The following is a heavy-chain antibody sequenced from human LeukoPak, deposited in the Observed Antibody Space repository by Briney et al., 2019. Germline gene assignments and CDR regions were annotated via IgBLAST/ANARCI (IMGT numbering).Heavy chain of an antibody. CDR1: GGSISSYY. CDR2: IYYSGST. V-gene: IGHV4-59*01. CDR3: ARDASSRYYYDSSGYYWAFDI. J-gene: IGHJ3*02. Sequence: SETLSLTCTDSGGSISSYYWSWIRQPPGKGLEWIGYIYYSGSTNYNPSLKSRVTISVDTSKNQFSLKLSSVTAADTAVYYCARDASSRYYYDSSGYYWAFDIWGQGTMVTVSS. D-gene: IGHD3-22*01.